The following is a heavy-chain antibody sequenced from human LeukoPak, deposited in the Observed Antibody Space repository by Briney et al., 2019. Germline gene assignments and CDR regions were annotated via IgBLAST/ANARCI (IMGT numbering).Heavy chain of an antibody. CDR3: ARTLGYCSSTSCKHYGMDV. D-gene: IGHD2-2*01. V-gene: IGHV4-34*01. Sequence: SETLSLTGAVYGVSFSGYYWSWIRQPPGKGLEWIGEINHSGSTNYNPSLKSRVTISVDTSKNQFSLKLSSVTAADTAVYYCARTLGYCSSTSCKHYGMDVWGQGTTVTVSS. CDR1: GVSFSGYY. J-gene: IGHJ6*02. CDR2: INHSGST.